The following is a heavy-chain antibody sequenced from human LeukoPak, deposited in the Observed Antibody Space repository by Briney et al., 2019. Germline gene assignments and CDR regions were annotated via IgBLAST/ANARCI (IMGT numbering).Heavy chain of an antibody. CDR1: ARSISSSSYY. CDR2: IYYSGST. J-gene: IGHJ4*02. Sequence: PETLSLTSTVSARSISSSSYYWGWIRQPPGKGLEGIGSIYYSGSTYYNPSLKSRVTISVDTSKNQFSLKLSSVTAADTAVYYCARHLPGFRAVPFDYWGQGTLVTVSS. CDR3: ARHLPGFRAVPFDY. V-gene: IGHV4-39*01. D-gene: IGHD3-10*02.